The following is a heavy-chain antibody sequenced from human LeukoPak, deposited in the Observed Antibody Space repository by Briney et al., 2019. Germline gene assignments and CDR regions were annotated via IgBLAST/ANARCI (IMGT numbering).Heavy chain of an antibody. CDR3: ARVKQWLVRVGWFDS. V-gene: IGHV3-66*02. J-gene: IGHJ5*01. Sequence: GGSLRLSCAASGFTVSSNYMSWVRQAPGKGLEWVSVIYSGGSTYYADSVKGRFTISRDNSKNTLYLQMNSLGAEDTAVYYCARVKQWLVRVGWFDSWGQGTLVTVSS. CDR2: IYSGGST. CDR1: GFTVSSNY. D-gene: IGHD6-19*01.